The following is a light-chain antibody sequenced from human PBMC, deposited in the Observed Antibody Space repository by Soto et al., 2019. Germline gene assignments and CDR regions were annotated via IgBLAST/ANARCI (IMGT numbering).Light chain of an antibody. Sequence: EIVLTQSPVTLSLSPGERATLSCRASQSVGSYFAWYQQKPGQAPRLLIYDASSRATGIPARFSGSGSGTDFTISISSLEYEDFAVYYCQQRSDWPSTFGGGTRVEIK. J-gene: IGKJ4*01. CDR3: QQRSDWPST. CDR1: QSVGSY. CDR2: DAS. V-gene: IGKV3-11*01.